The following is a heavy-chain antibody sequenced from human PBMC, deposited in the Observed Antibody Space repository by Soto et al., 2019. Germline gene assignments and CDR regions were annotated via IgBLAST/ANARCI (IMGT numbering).Heavy chain of an antibody. D-gene: IGHD3-10*01. CDR2: IYSGGST. V-gene: IGHV3-66*01. CDR3: ARDPGNYFDY. Sequence: GGSLRLSCAASGFAVSSNYMSWVRQAPGKGLEWVSVIYSGGSTYYADSVKGRFTISRDNSKNTLYLQMNSLRAEDTAVHYCARDPGNYFDYWGPGTLVTLSS. J-gene: IGHJ4*02. CDR1: GFAVSSNY.